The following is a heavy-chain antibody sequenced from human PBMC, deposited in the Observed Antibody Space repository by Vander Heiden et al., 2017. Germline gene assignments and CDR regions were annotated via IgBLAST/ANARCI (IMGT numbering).Heavy chain of an antibody. V-gene: IGHV3-48*02. CDR3: ARSVSWYFDL. Sequence: ELVESGGGLVQPGEYLRLYCTASGFNFNIYSMNWVRQAPGKGLEWISYITSSSGLIHYADSVKGRFTISRDNADNSLFLQMNSLRDEDTAVYYCARSVSWYFDLWGRGTLITVSS. D-gene: IGHD3-10*01. CDR2: ITSSSGLI. J-gene: IGHJ2*01. CDR1: GFNFNIYS.